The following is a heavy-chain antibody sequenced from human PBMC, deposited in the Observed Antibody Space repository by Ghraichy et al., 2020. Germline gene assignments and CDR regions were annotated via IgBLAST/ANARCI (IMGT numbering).Heavy chain of an antibody. CDR2: ICDRGST. V-gene: IGHV4-59*01. J-gene: IGHJ6*02. CDR3: AGDKVDRAGSNGMDV. Sequence: SETLSLTCTVSGGSMSSYSLSWSRQSPGKGLEWIGYICDRGSTNYNPSLKRRVTISEDTSKDQFSLNLNSVTAADTAVYYCAGDKVDRAGSNGMDVWGQGTIVTVSS. CDR1: GGSMSSYS. D-gene: IGHD3-22*01.